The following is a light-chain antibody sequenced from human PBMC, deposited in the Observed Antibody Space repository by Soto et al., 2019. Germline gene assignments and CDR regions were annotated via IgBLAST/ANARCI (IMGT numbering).Light chain of an antibody. V-gene: IGLV2-14*03. Sequence: QSALTQPTSVSGSPGQSIAISCTGTISDVGTYDYVSWYQQHPNRAPKLVIYEVRNRPSGVSNRFSGSKSVNTATLTISGLQAEDEADYYCSSHTITNTRVFGIGTKVTVL. J-gene: IGLJ1*01. CDR2: EVR. CDR3: SSHTITNTRV. CDR1: ISDVGTYDY.